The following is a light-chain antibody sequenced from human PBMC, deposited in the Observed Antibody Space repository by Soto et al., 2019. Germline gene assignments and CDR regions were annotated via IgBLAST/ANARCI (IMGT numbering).Light chain of an antibody. V-gene: IGLV2-14*03. J-gene: IGLJ2*01. CDR2: DVS. CDR1: SSDVGGYNY. CDR3: STCKTSSLKLV. Sequence: QSALTQPASVSGSPGQSITISCTGTSSDVGGYNYVSWYQQHPGKAPKLMIYDVSDRPPGVSNRFSGSKSGNTTSLTISWGQAEDEAAYYCSTCKTSSLKLVFGGGTKVTVL.